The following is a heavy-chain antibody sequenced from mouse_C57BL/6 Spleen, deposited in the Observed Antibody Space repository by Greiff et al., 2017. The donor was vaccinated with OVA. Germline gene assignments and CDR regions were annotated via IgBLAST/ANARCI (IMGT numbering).Heavy chain of an antibody. Sequence: EVHLVESGGDLVKPGGSLKLSCAASGFTFSSYGMSWVRQTPDKRLEWVATISSGGSYTYYPDSVKGRFTISRDNAKNTLYLQMSSLKSEDTAMYYCARQRDSAMDYWGQGTSVTVSS. CDR1: GFTFSSYG. V-gene: IGHV5-6*01. J-gene: IGHJ4*01. CDR2: ISSGGSYT. CDR3: ARQRDSAMDY.